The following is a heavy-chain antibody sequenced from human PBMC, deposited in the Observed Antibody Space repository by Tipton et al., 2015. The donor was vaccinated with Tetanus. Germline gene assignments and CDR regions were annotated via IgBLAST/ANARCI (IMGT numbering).Heavy chain of an antibody. CDR2: IDPNSGGT. CDR1: GYTFTGYY. V-gene: IGHV1-2*02. CDR3: ARDRGDYIYYGMDV. Sequence: QLVQSGAEVKKPGASVKVSCKASGYTFTGYYMYWVRQAPGQGLEWMGWIDPNSGGTVYAQKFQGSVTMTRDTSISTAYMELRSLRSDDTAVYYCARDRGDYIYYGMDVWGPGTTVTVS. J-gene: IGHJ6*02. D-gene: IGHD3-22*01.